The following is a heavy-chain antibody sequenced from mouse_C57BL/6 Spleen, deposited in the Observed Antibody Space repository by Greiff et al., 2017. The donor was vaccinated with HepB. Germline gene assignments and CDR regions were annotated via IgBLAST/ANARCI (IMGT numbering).Heavy chain of an antibody. D-gene: IGHD2-2*01. CDR2: IYPGSGNT. V-gene: IGHV1-76*01. CDR1: GYTFTDYY. Sequence: VQLQQSGAELVRPGASVKLSCKASGYTFTDYYINWVKQRPGQGLEWIARIYPGSGNTYYNGKFKGKATLTAEKSSSTADMQLSSLTSEDSAVYFCARNGYLSLYAMDYWGQGTSVTVSS. CDR3: ARNGYLSLYAMDY. J-gene: IGHJ4*01.